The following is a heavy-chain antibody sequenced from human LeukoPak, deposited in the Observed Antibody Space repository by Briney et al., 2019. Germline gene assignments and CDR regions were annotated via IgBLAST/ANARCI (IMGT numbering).Heavy chain of an antibody. CDR1: GGSITSGSYY. Sequence: PSETLSLTCTVSGGSITSGSYYWSWIRQPAGKGLEWIGRIYTSGSTNYNPSLKSRVTISLDTSKNQFSLKLSSVTAADTAVYYCARPAYTLTNWFDPWGQGTLVTVSS. J-gene: IGHJ5*02. D-gene: IGHD3-9*01. CDR3: ARPAYTLTNWFDP. V-gene: IGHV4-61*02. CDR2: IYTSGST.